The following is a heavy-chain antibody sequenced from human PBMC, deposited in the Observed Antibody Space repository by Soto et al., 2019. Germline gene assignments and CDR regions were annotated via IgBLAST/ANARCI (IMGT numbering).Heavy chain of an antibody. J-gene: IGHJ5*01. Sequence: QVHLQESGPGLVKPSETLSLTCAVSGDSIKTETWWSWLRQLPGTGLEWIGEIKHTGDANANPALRSRVSMSVDRTKNQFFLNLRSVSAADTAVYFCARKGRLHWFESWGQGTLVTVSS. CDR1: GDSIKTETW. CDR3: ARKGRLHWFES. V-gene: IGHV4-4*02. CDR2: IKHTGDA.